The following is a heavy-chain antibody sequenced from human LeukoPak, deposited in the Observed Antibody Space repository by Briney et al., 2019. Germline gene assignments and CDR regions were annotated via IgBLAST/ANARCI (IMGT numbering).Heavy chain of an antibody. J-gene: IGHJ4*02. CDR3: ARAGVVWYYHDSSGYPDY. CDR1: GFTFSSYW. V-gene: IGHV3-74*01. D-gene: IGHD3-22*01. CDR2: INSDGSST. Sequence: GGSLRLSCAASGFTFSSYWMHWVRQAPGKGLVWVSRINSDGSSTSYADSVKGRFTISRDNAKNTLYLQMNSLRAEDTAVYYCARAGVVWYYHDSSGYPDYWGQGTLVTVSS.